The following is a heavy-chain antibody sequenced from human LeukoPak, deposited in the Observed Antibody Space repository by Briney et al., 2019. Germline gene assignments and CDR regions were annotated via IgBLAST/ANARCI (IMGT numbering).Heavy chain of an antibody. CDR1: GGSFSGYY. Sequence: PSETLSLTCAVYGGSFSGYYWSWIRQPPGKGLEWIGEINHSGGTNYNPSLKSRVTISVDTSKNQFSLKLSSVTAADTAVYYCASSFYGGPDYWGQGTLVTVSS. CDR3: ASSFYGGPDY. D-gene: IGHD4-23*01. V-gene: IGHV4-34*01. CDR2: INHSGGT. J-gene: IGHJ4*02.